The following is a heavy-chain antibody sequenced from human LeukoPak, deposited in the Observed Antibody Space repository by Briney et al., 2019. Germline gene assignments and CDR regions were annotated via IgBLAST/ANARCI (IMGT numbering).Heavy chain of an antibody. CDR1: GFPFRDYC. CDR3: AREVVIFPDYYYYGIDV. J-gene: IGHJ6*02. CDR2: ISRSGDSL. V-gene: IGHV3-11*01. Sequence: PGGSLRLSCAASGFPFRDYCMTWIRQAPGKGLEWISYISRSGDSLYYADSVEGRFTISRDNAKNSLFLEMNSLRADDTAVYYCAREVVIFPDYYYYGIDVWGQGTTVTVSS. D-gene: IGHD3-9*01.